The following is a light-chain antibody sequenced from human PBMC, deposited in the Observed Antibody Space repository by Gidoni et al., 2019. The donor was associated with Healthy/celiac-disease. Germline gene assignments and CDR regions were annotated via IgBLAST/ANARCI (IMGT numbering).Light chain of an antibody. Sequence: ELVLTQSPATLSLSPGERATLSCRASQSVSSYLAWYQQKPGQAPRLLIYDASNRATGIPARFSGSGSGTDFTLTISSREPEDFAGYYCQQRSNWPPFTFGPGTKVDIK. J-gene: IGKJ3*01. CDR3: QQRSNWPPFT. V-gene: IGKV3-11*01. CDR2: DAS. CDR1: QSVSSY.